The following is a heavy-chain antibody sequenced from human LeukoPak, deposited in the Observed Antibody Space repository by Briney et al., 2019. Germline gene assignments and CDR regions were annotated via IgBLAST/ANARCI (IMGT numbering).Heavy chain of an antibody. CDR3: ARDRDGYNSSPFEY. CDR1: GFTFCGYG. D-gene: IGHD5-24*01. Sequence: GGSLRLSCAASGFTFCGYGMNWVRQAPGKGLEWVSYISSSSSGMYYADSVKGRFTISRDNAKNSLYLQMNSLRAEDTAVYYCARDRDGYNSSPFEYWGQGTLVTVSS. CDR2: ISSSSSGM. J-gene: IGHJ4*02. V-gene: IGHV3-48*04.